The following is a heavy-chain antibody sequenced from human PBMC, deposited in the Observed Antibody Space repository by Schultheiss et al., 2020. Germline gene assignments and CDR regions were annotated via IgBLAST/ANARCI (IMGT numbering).Heavy chain of an antibody. D-gene: IGHD6-19*01. CDR3: AKTLGGWPFEY. CDR1: GLTFSSYA. Sequence: GGSLRLSCAASGLTFSSYAMSWVRQAPGKGLEWVSTISGSGGRTYHADSVKGRFIISRDNSKNTLYLQMNSLRAEDTAVYYCAKTLGGWPFEYWGQGTLVTVSS. CDR2: ISGSGGRT. J-gene: IGHJ4*02. V-gene: IGHV3-23*01.